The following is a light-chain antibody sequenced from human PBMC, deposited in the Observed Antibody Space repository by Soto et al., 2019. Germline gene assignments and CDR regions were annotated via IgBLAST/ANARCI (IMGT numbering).Light chain of an antibody. CDR1: QSVSSSY. V-gene: IGKV3-20*01. CDR2: GAS. J-gene: IGKJ1*01. Sequence: EIVLTQSPGTLSLSPGERATLSCRASQSVSSSYLAWYQQKPGQATRLTIYGASSRATGIPDRFSGSGSGTDFTLTISRLEPEDFAVYYCQQYGSSHPWTFGQGTKVDIK. CDR3: QQYGSSHPWT.